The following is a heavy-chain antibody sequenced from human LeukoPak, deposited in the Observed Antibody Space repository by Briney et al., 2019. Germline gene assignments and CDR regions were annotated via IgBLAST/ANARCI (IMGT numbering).Heavy chain of an antibody. D-gene: IGHD1-26*01. V-gene: IGHV4-34*01. CDR1: GGSFSGYY. CDR3: ATDNRGYSGSYYP. CDR2: IYHSGST. Sequence: PSETLSLTCAVYGGSFSGYYWSWIRQPPGKGLEWIGSIYHSGSTYYNPSLKSRVTISVDTSKNQFSLKLSSVTAADTAVYYCATDNRGYSGSYYPWGQGTLVTVSS. J-gene: IGHJ5*02.